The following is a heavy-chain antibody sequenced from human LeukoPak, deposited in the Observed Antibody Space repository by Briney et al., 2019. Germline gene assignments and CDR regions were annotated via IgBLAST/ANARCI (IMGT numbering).Heavy chain of an antibody. CDR3: ARDGYMYFDY. CDR2: ISYDGSNK. CDR1: GFTFSSYA. D-gene: IGHD5-18*01. J-gene: IGHJ4*02. Sequence: GGSLRLSCAASGFTFSSYAMHWVRQARGKGVEWVAVISYDGSNKYYADSVKGRFTISRDNSKNTLYLQMNSLRTEDTAVYYCARDGYMYFDYWGQGPLVTVSS. V-gene: IGHV3-30-3*01.